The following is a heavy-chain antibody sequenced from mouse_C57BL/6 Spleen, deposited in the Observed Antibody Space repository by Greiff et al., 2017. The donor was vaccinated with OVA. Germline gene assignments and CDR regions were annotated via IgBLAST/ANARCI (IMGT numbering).Heavy chain of an antibody. Sequence: EVNLVESGGGLVKPGGSLKLSCAASGFTFSDYGMHWVRQAPEKGLEWVAYISSGSSTIYYADTVKGRFTISRDNAKNTLFLQMTSLRSEDTAMYYCARRLLPLFDYWGQGTTLTVSS. CDR2: ISSGSSTI. J-gene: IGHJ2*01. CDR3: ARRLLPLFDY. D-gene: IGHD2-3*01. V-gene: IGHV5-17*01. CDR1: GFTFSDYG.